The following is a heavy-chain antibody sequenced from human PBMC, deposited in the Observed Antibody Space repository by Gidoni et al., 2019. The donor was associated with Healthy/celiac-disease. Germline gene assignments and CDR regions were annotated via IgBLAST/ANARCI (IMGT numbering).Heavy chain of an antibody. J-gene: IGHJ6*02. V-gene: IGHV3-15*01. CDR1: GFTFSNAW. D-gene: IGHD3-16*01. Sequence: EVQLVEAGGGLVKPGGSLRLSCDASGFTFSNAWMSWVRQAPGKGLEWVGRIKSKTDGGTTDYAAPVKGRFTISRDDSKNTLYLQMNSLKTEDTAVYYCTTTSYYYGMDVWGQGTTVTVSS. CDR3: TTTSYYYGMDV. CDR2: IKSKTDGGTT.